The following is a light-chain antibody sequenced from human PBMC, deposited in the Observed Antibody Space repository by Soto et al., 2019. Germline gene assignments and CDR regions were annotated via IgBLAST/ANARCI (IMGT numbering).Light chain of an antibody. CDR1: QSISSS. CDR3: QQRSERPRT. CDR2: DAS. Sequence: EIVLTQSPATLSLSPGERATLSCRASQSISSSLAWYQQKPGQAPRLLIYDASSRATDFPDRFSGSGSGTDLTLHIGSLEPEDFAVYYCQQRSERPRTIGQGTKVEIK. V-gene: IGKV3-11*01. J-gene: IGKJ1*01.